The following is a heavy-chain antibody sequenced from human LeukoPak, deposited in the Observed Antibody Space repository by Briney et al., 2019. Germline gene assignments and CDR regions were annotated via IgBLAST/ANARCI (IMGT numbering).Heavy chain of an antibody. J-gene: IGHJ6*03. CDR1: GYTFTDYY. V-gene: IGHV1-2*02. CDR2: INPNSGGT. D-gene: IGHD2-2*01. CDR3: ARGGSPIFYYYIDV. Sequence: ASVKVSFTASGYTFTDYYMHWVRQAPGQGLEWMGWINPNSGGTNYAQQFQGRVTMTRDTSITTAYMELSRLRSDDTAIYYCARGGSPIFYYYIDVWGKGTTVTISS.